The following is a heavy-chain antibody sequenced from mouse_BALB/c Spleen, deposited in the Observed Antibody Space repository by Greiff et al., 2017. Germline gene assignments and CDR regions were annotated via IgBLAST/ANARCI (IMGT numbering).Heavy chain of an antibody. CDR1: GYTFTDYN. CDR3: ARRSTWYFDV. CDR2: IYPYNGGT. J-gene: IGHJ1*01. V-gene: IGHV1S29*02. Sequence: EVKLQQSGPELVKPGASVKISCKASGYTFTDYNMHWVKQSHGKSLEWIGYIYPYNGGTGYNQKFKSKATLTVDNSSSTAYMELRSLTSEDSAVYYCARRSTWYFDVWGAGTTVTVSS. D-gene: IGHD5-1*01.